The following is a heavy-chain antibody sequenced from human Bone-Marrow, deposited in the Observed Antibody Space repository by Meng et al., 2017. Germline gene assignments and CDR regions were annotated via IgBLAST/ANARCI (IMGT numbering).Heavy chain of an antibody. Sequence: QVAVQQSGGGLLKPSETLSLPGAVYGGAFSGYYWSGIRQPPGKGLEWIGEINHRGSTNYNPSLKSRVTISVDTSKNQFSLKLSSVTAADTAVYYCARGVASPIFSTVVTPAFDYWGQGTLVTVSS. J-gene: IGHJ4*02. CDR3: ARGVASPIFSTVVTPAFDY. CDR2: INHRGST. D-gene: IGHD4-23*01. CDR1: GGAFSGYY. V-gene: IGHV4-34*01.